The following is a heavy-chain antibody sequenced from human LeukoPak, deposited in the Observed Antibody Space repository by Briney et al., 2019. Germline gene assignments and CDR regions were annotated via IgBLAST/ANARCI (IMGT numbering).Heavy chain of an antibody. V-gene: IGHV3-33*01. Sequence: GGSLRLSCAASGFTFSVYGMHWVRQASGKGLEWVAVIWYDGSNKYYADSVKGRFTISRDNSKNTLYLQMNSLRAEDTAVYYCARDLWYCSSTSCHSGFDPWGQGTLVTVSS. CDR2: IWYDGSNK. CDR3: ARDLWYCSSTSCHSGFDP. D-gene: IGHD2-2*02. CDR1: GFTFSVYG. J-gene: IGHJ5*02.